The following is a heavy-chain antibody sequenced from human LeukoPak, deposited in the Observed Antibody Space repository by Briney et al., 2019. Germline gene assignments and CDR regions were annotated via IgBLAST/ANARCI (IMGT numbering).Heavy chain of an antibody. CDR3: TTYDFWSGYYRVDY. CDR1: GFTFSNAW. CDR2: IKSKADDGTT. V-gene: IGHV3-15*01. Sequence: GGSLRLTCAASGFTFSNAWMSWVRQAPGKGLEWVGRIKSKADDGTTDYAAPVKGRFTISRDDSKNTLYLQMNSLKTEDTAVYYCTTYDFWSGYYRVDYWGQGTLVTVSS. J-gene: IGHJ4*02. D-gene: IGHD3-3*01.